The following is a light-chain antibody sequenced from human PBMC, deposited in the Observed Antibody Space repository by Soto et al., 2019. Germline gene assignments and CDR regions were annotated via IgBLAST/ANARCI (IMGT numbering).Light chain of an antibody. Sequence: DIQMTQSPSSLSASEGDRVTITCQSSHDVSRNLNWFQQKPGEAPQLLIYDASNLERGFPSRFSGSGSVTDFTLTISSLQPEDVATYYCQQYNSMLSFGGGTEVEIK. CDR2: DAS. V-gene: IGKV1-33*01. CDR1: HDVSRN. J-gene: IGKJ4*01. CDR3: QQYNSMLS.